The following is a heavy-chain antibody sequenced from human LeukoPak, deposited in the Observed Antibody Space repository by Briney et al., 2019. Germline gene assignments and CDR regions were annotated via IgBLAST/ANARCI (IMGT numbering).Heavy chain of an antibody. D-gene: IGHD3-3*01. Sequence: GGSLRLSCAASGFTFSSYSMNWVRQAPGKGLEWVSAISGSAVITFYADSVKGRFTISRDNSKNTLYLQMNSLRAEDTALYYCAKSRLSGINDAFDIWGQGTMATVSS. CDR3: AKSRLSGINDAFDI. CDR2: ISGSAVIT. J-gene: IGHJ3*02. V-gene: IGHV3-23*01. CDR1: GFTFSSYS.